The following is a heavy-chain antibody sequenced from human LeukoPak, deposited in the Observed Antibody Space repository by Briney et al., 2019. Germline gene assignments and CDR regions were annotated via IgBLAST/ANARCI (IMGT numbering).Heavy chain of an antibody. CDR1: AFTFSSYW. V-gene: IGHV3-7*04. CDR2: IKQDGSEK. J-gene: IGHJ4*02. D-gene: IGHD3-22*01. CDR3: ARGVTTFEY. Sequence: GGSLRLSCAASAFTFSSYWMSWVRQAPGKGLEWVASIKQDGSEKVYVDSVKGRFTISRDNAKNSLYLQMDSLRAEDTAVYYCARGVTTFEYWGQGTLVTVSS.